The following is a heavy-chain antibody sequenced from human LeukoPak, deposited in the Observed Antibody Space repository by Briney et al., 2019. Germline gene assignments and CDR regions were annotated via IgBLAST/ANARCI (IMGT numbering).Heavy chain of an antibody. CDR2: IGTAGDT. J-gene: IGHJ4*02. V-gene: IGHV3-13*04. CDR3: ARDRGWTSFDY. CDR1: GFTFSSYD. D-gene: IGHD3-10*01. Sequence: GGSLRLSCAASGFTFSSYDMHWVRQATGKGLEWVSAIGTAGDTYYPGSVKGRFTISRENAKNSLYLQMNSLRAGDTAVYYCARDRGWTSFDYWGQGTLVTVSS.